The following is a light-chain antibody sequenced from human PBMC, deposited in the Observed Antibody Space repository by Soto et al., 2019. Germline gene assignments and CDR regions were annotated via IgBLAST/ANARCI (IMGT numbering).Light chain of an antibody. CDR1: QSISRY. J-gene: IGKJ3*01. Sequence: DIQMTQSPSALSASVGDRVTITCRASQSISRYLNWYQQKPGKAPEPLIYAASSLQSGVPSRFSGSGSGTDFTLTISNLQPEDFATYFCQQTYSTLFAFGPGTKVEIK. V-gene: IGKV1-39*01. CDR2: AAS. CDR3: QQTYSTLFA.